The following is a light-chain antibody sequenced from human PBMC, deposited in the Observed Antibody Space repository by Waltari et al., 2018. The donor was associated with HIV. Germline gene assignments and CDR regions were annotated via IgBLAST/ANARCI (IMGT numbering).Light chain of an antibody. J-gene: IGKJ4*01. CDR2: AES. Sequence: DIQMTQSPSSLSASVGDSVTITCRASQNIGHYLNWYQQKPGKAHQLLIYAESNLQRGVASIFSGSGSGTDFTRSISPLHPEDFATYYCQQSYSTPFTFGVGTRVDI. CDR1: QNIGHY. V-gene: IGKV1-39*01. CDR3: QQSYSTPFT.